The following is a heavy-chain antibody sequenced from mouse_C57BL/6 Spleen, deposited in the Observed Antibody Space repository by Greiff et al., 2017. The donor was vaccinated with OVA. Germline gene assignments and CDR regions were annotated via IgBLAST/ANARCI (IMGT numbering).Heavy chain of an antibody. J-gene: IGHJ2*01. V-gene: IGHV1-26*01. CDR3: ARDSVVADFDY. CDR2: INPNNGGT. D-gene: IGHD1-1*01. Sequence: EVQLQQSGPELVKPGASVKISCKASGYTFTDYYMNWVKQSHGKSLEWIGDINPNNGGTSYNQKFKGKATLTVDKSSSTAYMELRSLTSEDSAVYYCARDSVVADFDYWGQGTTLTVSS. CDR1: GYTFTDYY.